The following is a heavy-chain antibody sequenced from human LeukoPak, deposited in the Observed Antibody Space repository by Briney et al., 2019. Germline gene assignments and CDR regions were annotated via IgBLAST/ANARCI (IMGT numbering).Heavy chain of an antibody. CDR1: GYTFTSYG. J-gene: IGHJ6*02. V-gene: IGHV1-18*01. CDR3: ARKTGDDYYYYYGMDV. Sequence: AASVTVSCKASGYTFTSYGISWVRQAPGQGLEWMGWISAHNGNTNYAQKLQGRVTMTTDTSTSTAYMELRSLRSDDTAVYYCARKTGDDYYYYYGMDVWGQGTTVTVSS. D-gene: IGHD7-27*01. CDR2: ISAHNGNT.